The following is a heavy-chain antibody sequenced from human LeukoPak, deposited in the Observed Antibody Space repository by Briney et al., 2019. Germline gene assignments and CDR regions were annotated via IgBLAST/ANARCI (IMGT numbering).Heavy chain of an antibody. CDR3: AIHSWPDYYDSSGSYSPYFDS. J-gene: IGHJ4*02. CDR2: ISSSSSYI. D-gene: IGHD3-22*01. CDR1: GFTFGSYA. Sequence: GGSLRLSCGASGFTFGSYAMSWVRQAPGKGLEWVSAISSSSSYIYYADSVKGRFTISRDKAKNSLYLQMNSLRAEATAVYYCAIHSWPDYYDSSGSYSPYFDSWGQGTLVTVSS. V-gene: IGHV3-21*01.